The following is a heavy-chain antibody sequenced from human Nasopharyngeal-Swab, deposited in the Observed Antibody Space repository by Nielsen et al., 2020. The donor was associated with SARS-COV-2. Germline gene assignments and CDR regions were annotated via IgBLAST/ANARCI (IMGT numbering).Heavy chain of an antibody. CDR3: ARTQLVRVDY. CDR2: IYYSGST. CDR1: GVSISSSSYY. D-gene: IGHD6-6*01. V-gene: IGHV4-39*07. Sequence: SETLSLTCTVSGVSISSSSYYWGWIRQPPGKGLEWIGSIYYSGSTYYNPSLKSRVTISVDTSKNQFSLKLSSVTAADTAVYYCARTQLVRVDYWGQGTLVTVSS. J-gene: IGHJ4*02.